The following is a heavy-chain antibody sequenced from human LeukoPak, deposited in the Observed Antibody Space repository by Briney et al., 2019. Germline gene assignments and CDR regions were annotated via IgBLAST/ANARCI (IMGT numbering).Heavy chain of an antibody. Sequence: GGSLRLSCAASGFTFSSYWMSWVRQAPGKGLEWVAYIKKDGSQKYYVDSVKGRFTISRDNAKNSLYLQMNSLRVEDTAVYYCARGGTTVTPKNFHCWGQGTLVTVSS. V-gene: IGHV3-7*01. D-gene: IGHD4-17*01. CDR1: GFTFSSYW. J-gene: IGHJ4*02. CDR3: ARGGTTVTPKNFHC. CDR2: IKKDGSQK.